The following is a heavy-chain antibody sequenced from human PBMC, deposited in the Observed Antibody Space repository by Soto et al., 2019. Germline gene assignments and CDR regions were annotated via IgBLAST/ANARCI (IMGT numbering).Heavy chain of an antibody. D-gene: IGHD2-2*02. CDR1: GGTFSSYA. CDR3: ARNPLDCSSTSCYTTNGMDV. V-gene: IGHV1-69*06. J-gene: IGHJ6*02. CDR2: IVPIFGTA. Sequence: SVKVSCKASGGTFSSYAISWVRQAPGQGLEWMGGIVPIFGTANYAQKFQGRVTITADKSTSTAYMELSSLRSEDTAVYYCARNPLDCSSTSCYTTNGMDVWGQGTTVTVSS.